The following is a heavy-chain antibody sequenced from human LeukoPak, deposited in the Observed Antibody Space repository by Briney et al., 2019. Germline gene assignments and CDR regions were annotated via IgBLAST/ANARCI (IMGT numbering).Heavy chain of an antibody. CDR2: ISSGSSYI. CDR1: GFTFSSYT. D-gene: IGHD2-2*01. Sequence: PGGSLRLSCAASGFTFSSYTMNWVRQAPGKGLEWVSSISSGSSYIYYADSMKGRFTISRDNAKNSLYLQMNSLRAEDTAVYYCARDKLPGGRYCSTTSCYGAPLWFDPWGQGTLVTVSS. J-gene: IGHJ5*02. V-gene: IGHV3-21*01. CDR3: ARDKLPGGRYCSTTSCYGAPLWFDP.